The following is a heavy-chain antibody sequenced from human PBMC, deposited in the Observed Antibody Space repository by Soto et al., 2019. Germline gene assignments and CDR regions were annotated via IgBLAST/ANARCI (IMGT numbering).Heavy chain of an antibody. Sequence: QVQLQESGPGLVKPSEPLSLTCTVSGGSISSYYWSWIRQPPGKGLEWIGYIYYSRSTNYNPPPTIRFTMPVDTCESLCARRLGSVTAAETAEYYCARGGWRVGVGYPWGQGTLVTVSS. V-gene: IGHV4-59*01. CDR2: IYYSRST. CDR3: ARGGWRVGVGYP. D-gene: IGHD3-3*01. J-gene: IGHJ5*02. CDR1: GGSISSYY.